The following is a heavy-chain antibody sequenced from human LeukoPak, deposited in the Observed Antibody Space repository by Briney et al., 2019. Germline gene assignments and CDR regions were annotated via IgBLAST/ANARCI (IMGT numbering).Heavy chain of an antibody. J-gene: IGHJ4*02. CDR3: ASVDFDNNAHYHYYLPN. V-gene: IGHV3-7*01. D-gene: IGHD2/OR15-2a*01. Sequence: GGSLRLSCAASGFRFNRFSMSWVCQTPGKGLEWVANIKQDGSQKEYADSVKGRFAISRDNANNFLDLQMNSLRAEDTGVYYCASVDFDNNAHYHYYLPNWGQGTRVTVSS. CDR1: GFRFNRFS. CDR2: IKQDGSQK.